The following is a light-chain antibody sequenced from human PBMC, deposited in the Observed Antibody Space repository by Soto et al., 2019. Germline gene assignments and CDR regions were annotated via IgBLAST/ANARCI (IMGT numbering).Light chain of an antibody. CDR3: QQDDNWPT. V-gene: IGKV3-15*01. Sequence: MTQSSATLSVSQGKRATLSFRDSQSISSNLVWNQQKAGQAHRLINYGASTRATGIPARFSGSGSGAEFTLPICSLQYEDFAVYYCQQDDNWPTFGQGNKVDI. CDR2: GAS. CDR1: QSISSN. J-gene: IGKJ1*01.